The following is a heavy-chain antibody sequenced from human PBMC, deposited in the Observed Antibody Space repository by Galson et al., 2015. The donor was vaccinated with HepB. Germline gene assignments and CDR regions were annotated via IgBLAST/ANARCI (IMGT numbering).Heavy chain of an antibody. CDR2: INHSGST. V-gene: IGHV4-34*01. Sequence: SETLSLTCAVYGGSFSGYYWSWIRQPPGKGLEWIGEINHSGSTNYNPSLKSRVTISVDTSKNQFSLKLSSVTAADTAVYYCARGLRGRWRAFDIWGQGTMVTASS. CDR1: GGSFSGYY. CDR3: ARGLRGRWRAFDI. D-gene: IGHD1-1*01. J-gene: IGHJ3*02.